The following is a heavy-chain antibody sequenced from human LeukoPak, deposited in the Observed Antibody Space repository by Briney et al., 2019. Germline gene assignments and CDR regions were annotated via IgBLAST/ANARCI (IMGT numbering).Heavy chain of an antibody. CDR2: ISGGST. CDR1: GFTVSSNE. J-gene: IGHJ6*03. Sequence: GGSLRLSCAASGFTVSSNEMSWVRQAPAKGLEWVSSISGGSTYYADSRKGRFTISRDNAKNSLYLQMNSLRAEDTAVYYCAREAASYSSSHYYLYMDVWGKGTTVTVSS. CDR3: AREAASYSSSHYYLYMDV. V-gene: IGHV3-38-3*01. D-gene: IGHD6-6*01.